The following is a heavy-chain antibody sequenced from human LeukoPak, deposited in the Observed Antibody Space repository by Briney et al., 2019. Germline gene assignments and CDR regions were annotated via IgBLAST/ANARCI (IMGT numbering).Heavy chain of an antibody. CDR1: GFTFSSYE. CDR3: ARTPSAFDI. CDR2: ISSSGSTI. J-gene: IGHJ3*02. Sequence: GGSLRLSCAASGFTFSSYEMNWVRQAPGKGLEWVSYISSSGSTIYYADSVKGRFTISRDNAKNPLYLQMNSLRAEDTAVYYCARTPSAFDIWGQGTMVTVSS. V-gene: IGHV3-48*03.